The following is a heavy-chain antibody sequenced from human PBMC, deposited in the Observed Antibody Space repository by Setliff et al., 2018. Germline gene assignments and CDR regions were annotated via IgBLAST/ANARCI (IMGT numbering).Heavy chain of an antibody. Sequence: PSETLSLTCSVSGGSMSRSNYYWGWIRQPPGKGLEWIGTVYDSGTTYYNPSLKSRVTIFVDTSKNQFSLNLNSVTAADTGVYYCASCRYQVPYDYWGQGILVTVSS. J-gene: IGHJ4*02. V-gene: IGHV4-39*01. CDR2: VYDSGTT. CDR3: ASCRYQVPYDY. CDR1: GGSMSRSNYY. D-gene: IGHD2-2*01.